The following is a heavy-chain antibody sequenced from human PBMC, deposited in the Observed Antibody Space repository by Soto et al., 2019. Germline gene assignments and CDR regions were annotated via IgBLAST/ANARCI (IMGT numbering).Heavy chain of an antibody. CDR1: GFPFSRAW. CDR2: ITNIPDGGTTGTT. Sequence: EVQLVESGGGLVKPGGSLRLSCAASGFPFSRAWVNWVRQAPGKGLEWVGRITNIPDGGTTGTTDYAAPVRGRFTISRDGSKNMVYLQMNSLKSEDTAVYYCTTVSLKFWWGALDVWGQGTMVTVSS. J-gene: IGHJ3*01. D-gene: IGHD2-15*01. CDR3: TTVSLKFWWGALDV. V-gene: IGHV3-15*07.